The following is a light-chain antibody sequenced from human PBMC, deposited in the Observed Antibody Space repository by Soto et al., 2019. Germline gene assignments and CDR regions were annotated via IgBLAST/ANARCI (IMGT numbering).Light chain of an antibody. Sequence: DIQMTQSPSSLSASVGDRVAITCRASQDISNFLNWYQQTPGKAPKLLTYDASDLETGVPSRFSGSGSGTDFTFTISNLQPEDIATYYCQQYENLPTFGQGTRLEIK. CDR1: QDISNF. CDR2: DAS. J-gene: IGKJ5*01. V-gene: IGKV1-33*01. CDR3: QQYENLPT.